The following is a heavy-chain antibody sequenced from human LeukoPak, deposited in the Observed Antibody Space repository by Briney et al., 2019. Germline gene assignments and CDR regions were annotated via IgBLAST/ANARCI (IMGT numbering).Heavy chain of an antibody. CDR1: GGSIGISDYC. Sequence: PSQTLSLTCTVSGGSIGISDYCWSWIRQPPGKGLEWLGYICYTGDTYYSPSLRSRLSISVDRSKNQFSLRLISVTAADTAVYYCGRANRASGFWSGYYNYYYYMDVWGKGTTVTVSS. D-gene: IGHD3-3*01. CDR3: GRANRASGFWSGYYNYYYYMDV. CDR2: ICYTGDT. V-gene: IGHV4-30-4*08. J-gene: IGHJ6*03.